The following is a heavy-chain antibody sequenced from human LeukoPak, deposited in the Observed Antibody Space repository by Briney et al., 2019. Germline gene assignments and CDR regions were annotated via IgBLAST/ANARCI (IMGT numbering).Heavy chain of an antibody. D-gene: IGHD3-3*01. CDR3: AIRSPNSVWEWSLDY. CDR1: GGTFSSYA. CDR2: IIPIFGTA. J-gene: IGHJ4*02. Sequence: ASVKVSCKASGGTFSSYAISWVRQAPGQGLEWMGRIIPIFGTANYAQKFQGGVTLTTDESTRTAYMELSSLRSEDTAVYYCAIRSPNSVWEWSLDYWGQGTLVTVSS. V-gene: IGHV1-69*05.